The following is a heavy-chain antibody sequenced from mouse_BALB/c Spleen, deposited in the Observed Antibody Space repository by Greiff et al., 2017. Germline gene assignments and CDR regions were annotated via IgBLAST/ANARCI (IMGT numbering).Heavy chain of an antibody. CDR3: ARERTY. V-gene: IGHV5-9-4*01. CDR2: ISSGGSYT. J-gene: IGHJ3*01. Sequence: EVKVVESGGGLVKPGGSLKLSCAASGFTFSSYAMSWVRQSPEKRLEWVAEISSGGSYTYYPDSVTGRFTISRDNAKNTLYLEMSSLRSEDTAMYYCARERTYWGQGTLVTVSA. CDR1: GFTFSSYA.